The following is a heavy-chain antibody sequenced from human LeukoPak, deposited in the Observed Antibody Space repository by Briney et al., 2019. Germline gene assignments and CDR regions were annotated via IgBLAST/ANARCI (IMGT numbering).Heavy chain of an antibody. J-gene: IGHJ3*02. D-gene: IGHD1-26*01. CDR3: AVIVGAAHDAFDI. CDR1: RFPVRSNY. Sequence: GGSLRLSCAASRFPVRSNYMSWVRQAPAKGLEWVSVIYSGGSTYYADSVKGRFTISRDNSKNTLYLQMNSLRAEDTAVYYCAVIVGAAHDAFDIWGQGTMVTVSS. V-gene: IGHV3-53*01. CDR2: IYSGGST.